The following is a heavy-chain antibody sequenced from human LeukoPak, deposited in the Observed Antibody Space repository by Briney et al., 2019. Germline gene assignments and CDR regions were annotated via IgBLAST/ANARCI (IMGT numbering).Heavy chain of an antibody. J-gene: IGHJ6*03. CDR1: GGSISSYY. CDR3: ARVRYCGGDCYPRLYYYYYMDV. Sequence: PSETLSLTCTVSGGSISSYYWSWIRQPPGKGLEWIGEINHSGSTNYNPSLKSRVTISVDTSKNQFSLKLSSVTAADTAVYYCARVRYCGGDCYPRLYYYYYMDVWGKGTTVTVSS. D-gene: IGHD2-21*02. V-gene: IGHV4-34*01. CDR2: INHSGST.